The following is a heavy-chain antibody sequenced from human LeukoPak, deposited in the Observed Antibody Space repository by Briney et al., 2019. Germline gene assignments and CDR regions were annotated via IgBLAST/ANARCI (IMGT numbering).Heavy chain of an antibody. CDR3: AKDTDGAAAGTTWGH. D-gene: IGHD6-13*01. J-gene: IGHJ4*02. CDR2: IDWFGADI. CDR1: GFTFHDYA. Sequence: GGSLRLSCAASGFTFHDYAMHWVRQAPGKGLAWVAGIDWFGADIGYADSVKGRFTISRDNAKNSLYLQMNSLRAEDTALYYCAKDTDGAAAGTTWGHWGQGTLVTVSS. V-gene: IGHV3-9*01.